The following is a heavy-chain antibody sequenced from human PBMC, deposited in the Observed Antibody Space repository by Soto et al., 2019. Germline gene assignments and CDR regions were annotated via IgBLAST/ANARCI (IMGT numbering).Heavy chain of an antibody. Sequence: GGSLRLSCTASGFTFSSYNMNWVRQAPGKGLEWVSSISSRSSYIYYADSVKGRFTISRDNAKNSLYLQMNSLRAEDTAVYYCARAPLAAAGTLYWGQGTLVTVSS. V-gene: IGHV3-21*01. CDR3: ARAPLAAAGTLY. D-gene: IGHD6-13*01. CDR2: ISSRSSYI. J-gene: IGHJ4*02. CDR1: GFTFSSYN.